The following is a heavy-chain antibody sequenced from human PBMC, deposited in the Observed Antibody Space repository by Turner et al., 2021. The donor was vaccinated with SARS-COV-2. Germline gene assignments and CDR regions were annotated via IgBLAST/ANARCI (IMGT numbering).Heavy chain of an antibody. CDR1: SFSIDHSIYF. Sequence: QLQMQASGPGLVQPSEPLSLTCPVSSFSIDHSIYFWGWIRQPPGKGLEWIGTIDYRGGTHYNPSLRSRVTMSIDTSKNHQFSLTLSSVTAADSAVYYCARHCDKGAERCVTAFDFWGQGTMVTVSS. CDR2: IDYRGGT. V-gene: IGHV4-39*01. CDR3: ARHCDKGAERCVTAFDF. D-gene: IGHD2-21*02. J-gene: IGHJ3*01.